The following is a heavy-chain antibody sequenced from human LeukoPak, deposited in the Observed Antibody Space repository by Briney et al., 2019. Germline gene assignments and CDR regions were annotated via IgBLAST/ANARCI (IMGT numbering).Heavy chain of an antibody. CDR2: IKQDGSEK. Sequence: GGSLRLSCAASGFTFSSYWMSWVRQAPGKGLEWVANIKQDGSEKYYVDSVKGRFTISRDNSKNTLYLQMNSLRAEDTAVYYCAKLSAPSTVSRYYFDYWGQGTLVTVSS. CDR3: AKLSAPSTVSRYYFDY. J-gene: IGHJ4*02. D-gene: IGHD4-17*01. CDR1: GFTFSSYW. V-gene: IGHV3-7*01.